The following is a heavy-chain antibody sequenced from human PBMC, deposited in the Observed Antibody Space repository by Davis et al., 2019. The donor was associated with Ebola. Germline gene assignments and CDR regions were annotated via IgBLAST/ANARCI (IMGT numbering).Heavy chain of an antibody. V-gene: IGHV3-23*01. D-gene: IGHD3-10*01. CDR2: ISGSGGST. CDR1: GFTFSSYA. J-gene: IGHJ6*02. Sequence: PGGSLRLSCAASGFTFSSYAMSWVRQAPGKGLEWVSAISGSGGSTYYADSVKGRFTISRDNAKNSLYLQMNSLRAEDTAVYYCARTYYYGSGSYYIPMDVWGQGTTVTVSS. CDR3: ARTYYYGSGSYYIPMDV.